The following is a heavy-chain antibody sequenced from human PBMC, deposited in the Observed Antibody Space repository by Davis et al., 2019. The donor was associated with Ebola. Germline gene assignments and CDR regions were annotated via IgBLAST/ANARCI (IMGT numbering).Heavy chain of an antibody. CDR1: GFTFSSYW. CDR2: VSRSGDT. Sequence: GSLRLSCAASGFTFSSYWMSWVRQAPGKGLEWVGEVSRSGDTNYNPSLEGRVTISLDTSKNQFSLSLDSMTAADTAVYYCARTALTSISDSGLGYNYFDPWGQGTLVTVSS. CDR3: ARTALTSISDSGLGYNYFDP. D-gene: IGHD2-21*02. V-gene: IGHV4-34*01. J-gene: IGHJ5*02.